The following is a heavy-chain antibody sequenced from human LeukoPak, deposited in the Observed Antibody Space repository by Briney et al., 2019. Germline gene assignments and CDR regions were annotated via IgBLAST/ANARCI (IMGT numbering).Heavy chain of an antibody. Sequence: GGSLRLSCAASGFTFSSYAMSWVRQAPGKGLEWVSAMSGSGGSTFYADSVKGRFTIHRDNSKNTLYLQMNSLRAEDTAVYYCAKGQRPYSSSWYDYWGQGTLVTVSS. CDR2: MSGSGGST. CDR3: AKGQRPYSSSWYDY. CDR1: GFTFSSYA. V-gene: IGHV3-23*01. D-gene: IGHD6-13*01. J-gene: IGHJ4*02.